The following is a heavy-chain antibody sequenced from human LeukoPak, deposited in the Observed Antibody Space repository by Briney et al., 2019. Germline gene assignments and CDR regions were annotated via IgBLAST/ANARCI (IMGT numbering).Heavy chain of an antibody. D-gene: IGHD4-17*01. J-gene: IGHJ6*03. CDR3: ARARYGDYDYYYYMDV. CDR2: MNPNSGNT. V-gene: IGHV1-8*01. Sequence: AASVKVSCKASGYTFTSYDINWVRQATGQGLEWMGWMNPNSGNTGYAQKFQGRVTMTRNTSISTAYMELSSLRSGDTAVYYCARARYGDYDYYYYMDVWGKGTTVTVSS. CDR1: GYTFTSYD.